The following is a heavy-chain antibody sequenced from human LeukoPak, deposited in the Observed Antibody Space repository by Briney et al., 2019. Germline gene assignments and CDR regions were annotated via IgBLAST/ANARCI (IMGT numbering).Heavy chain of an antibody. J-gene: IGHJ6*02. D-gene: IGHD6-13*01. Sequence: GGSLRLSCAASGFTFSSYDMSWVRQAPGKGLEWVSAIGGSGGTTYYADSVKGRFTISRDNSKNTLYLQINSLRVEDTAVYYCAKAERSSSWSYYFGMDVWGQGTTVTVSS. CDR1: GFTFSSYD. V-gene: IGHV3-23*01. CDR2: IGGSGGTT. CDR3: AKAERSSSWSYYFGMDV.